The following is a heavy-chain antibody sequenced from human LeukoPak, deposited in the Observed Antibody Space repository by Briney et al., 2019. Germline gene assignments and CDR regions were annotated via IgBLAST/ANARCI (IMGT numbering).Heavy chain of an antibody. CDR3: AKGGWSAAFDI. CDR2: ISGSGYST. V-gene: IGHV3-23*01. CDR1: GFTLSSYW. J-gene: IGHJ3*02. D-gene: IGHD6-19*01. Sequence: GGSLRLSCAASGFTLSSYWMTWVRQAPGKGLDWISTISGSGYSTSYADSVKDRFTVSRDNSKNTLYLQMNSLRAEDTAVYYCAKGGWSAAFDIWGQGTMVTVSS.